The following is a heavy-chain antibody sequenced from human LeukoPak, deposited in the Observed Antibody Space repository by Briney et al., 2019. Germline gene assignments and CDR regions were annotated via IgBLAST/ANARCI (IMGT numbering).Heavy chain of an antibody. CDR2: IRSKANSYAT. J-gene: IGHJ6*02. Sequence: GGSLRLSCAASGFTFSGSAMHWVRQASGKGLEWVGRIRSKANSYATAYAASVKGRFTISRDNSKNTLYLQMNSLRAEDTAVYYCAKDAGKIWFGDQSYYYYGMDVWGQGTTVTVSS. V-gene: IGHV3-73*01. D-gene: IGHD3-10*01. CDR1: GFTFSGSA. CDR3: AKDAGKIWFGDQSYYYYGMDV.